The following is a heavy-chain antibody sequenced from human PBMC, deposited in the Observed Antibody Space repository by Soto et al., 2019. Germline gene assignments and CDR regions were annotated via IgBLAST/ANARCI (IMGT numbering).Heavy chain of an antibody. V-gene: IGHV3-7*01. D-gene: IGHD6-6*01. Sequence: GALRLSCAASGFTFSSYWMSWVRQAPGKGLEWVANIKQDGSEKYYVDSVKGRFTISRDNAKNSLYLQMNSLRAEDTAVYYCARMVAARWNDYWGQGTLVTVSS. J-gene: IGHJ4*02. CDR3: ARMVAARWNDY. CDR2: IKQDGSEK. CDR1: GFTFSSYW.